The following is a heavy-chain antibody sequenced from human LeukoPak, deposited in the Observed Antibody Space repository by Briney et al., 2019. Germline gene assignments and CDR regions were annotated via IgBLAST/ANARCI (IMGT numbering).Heavy chain of an antibody. Sequence: ASVKVSCKASGYTFTSYYMHWVRQAPGQALEWKGIINTSGGRTSYAQKFQGRVTMTRDTSTSTVYMELSSLRSEDTAVYYCARVGPLGDFWSGYYRGPRYYYYYYGMDVWGQGTTVTVSS. CDR1: GYTFTSYY. D-gene: IGHD3-3*01. CDR3: ARVGPLGDFWSGYYRGPRYYYYYYGMDV. V-gene: IGHV1-46*01. J-gene: IGHJ6*02. CDR2: INTSGGRT.